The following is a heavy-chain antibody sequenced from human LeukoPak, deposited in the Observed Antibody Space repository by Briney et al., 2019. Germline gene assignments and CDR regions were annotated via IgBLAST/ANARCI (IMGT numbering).Heavy chain of an antibody. D-gene: IGHD3-3*01. Sequence: GGSLRLSCAASGFTFSSYWMHWVRQAPGKGLVWVSRINSDGSSTSYADSVKGRLTISRDNAKNTLYLQMNSLRAEDTAVYYCAREGMVSRYDFWSGYTRFDPWGQGTLVTVSS. J-gene: IGHJ5*02. CDR1: GFTFSSYW. CDR3: AREGMVSRYDFWSGYTRFDP. V-gene: IGHV3-74*01. CDR2: INSDGSST.